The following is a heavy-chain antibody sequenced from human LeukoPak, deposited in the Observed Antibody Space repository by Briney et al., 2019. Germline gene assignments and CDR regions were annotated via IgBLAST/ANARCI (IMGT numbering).Heavy chain of an antibody. D-gene: IGHD4-17*01. Sequence: PSETLSLTCTVSGGSISSYYWSWIRQPPGKGLEWIGYIYYSGSTNYNPSLKSRVTISVDTSKDQFSLKLSSVTAADTAVYYCARSASPSDYGSFDYWGQGTLVTVSS. CDR3: ARSASPSDYGSFDY. V-gene: IGHV4-59*01. J-gene: IGHJ4*02. CDR1: GGSISSYY. CDR2: IYYSGST.